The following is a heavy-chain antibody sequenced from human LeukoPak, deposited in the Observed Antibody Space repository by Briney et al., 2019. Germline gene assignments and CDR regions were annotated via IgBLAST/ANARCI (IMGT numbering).Heavy chain of an antibody. V-gene: IGHV4-59*12. D-gene: IGHD3-10*01. Sequence: SETLSLTCTVSGGSISNYYWSWIRQPPGKGLEWIGYIYYSGSTNYNPSLKSRVTISVDTSKNQFSLKLSSVTAADTAVYYCARDYYGSGSYYNDYWGQGTLVTVSS. CDR2: IYYSGST. CDR3: ARDYYGSGSYYNDY. J-gene: IGHJ4*02. CDR1: GGSISNYY.